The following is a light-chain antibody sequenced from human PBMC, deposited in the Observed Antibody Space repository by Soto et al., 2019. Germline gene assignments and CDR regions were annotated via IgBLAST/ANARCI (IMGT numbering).Light chain of an antibody. Sequence: QSVLTQPPSASGSPGQSVTISCTGTSSDVGGYNCVSWYRQHPGKAPKLMIYEVNKRPSGVPDRFSGSKSGNTASLTASGLLAEDQAYFYCSSYAGSNNFVVFGGGTTVTFL. V-gene: IGLV2-8*01. CDR1: SSDVGGYNC. CDR3: SSYAGSNNFVV. CDR2: EVN. J-gene: IGLJ2*01.